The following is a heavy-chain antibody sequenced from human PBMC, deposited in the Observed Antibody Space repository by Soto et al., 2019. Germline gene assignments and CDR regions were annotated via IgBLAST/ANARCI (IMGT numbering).Heavy chain of an antibody. CDR2: LYDVDGS. V-gene: IGHV3-53*01. CDR3: ATWHEREHAYDV. D-gene: IGHD1-1*01. J-gene: IGHJ3*01. Sequence: XGSLSITCAAFGLTISGKKYVAWVRQAPGKGLEWVSALYDVDGSFYADSVKGRFTTSSDSSKTTVYLQMNDLRPDDTAVYYCATWHEREHAYDVWGQRTTVIVSS. CDR1: GLTISGKKY.